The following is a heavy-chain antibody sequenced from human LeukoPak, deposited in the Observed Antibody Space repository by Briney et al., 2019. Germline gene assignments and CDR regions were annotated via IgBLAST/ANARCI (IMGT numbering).Heavy chain of an antibody. D-gene: IGHD6-13*01. CDR2: IYYSGST. CDR3: ARGSIAAAEGSHWFDP. Sequence: SETLSLTCTGSGGSISSYYWSWIRQPPGKGLEWIGYIYYSGSTNYNPSLKSRVTISVDTSKNQFSLKLSSVTAADTAVYYCARGSIAAAEGSHWFDPWGQGTLVTVSS. CDR1: GGSISSYY. J-gene: IGHJ5*02. V-gene: IGHV4-59*01.